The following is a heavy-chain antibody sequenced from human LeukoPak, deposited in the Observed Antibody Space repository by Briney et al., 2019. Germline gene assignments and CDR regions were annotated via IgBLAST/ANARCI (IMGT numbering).Heavy chain of an antibody. V-gene: IGHV1-2*06. D-gene: IGHD2-2*01. CDR1: GYTFTGYY. Sequence: ASVKVSCKTSGYTFTGYYIHWVRQAPGQGLEWLGRIDPNSGGTSYAHNFQGRVTMTRDTSVSTAYMDLSSLRSDDSAVYYCARDSRVSGDYWGQGTLVTVSS. J-gene: IGHJ4*02. CDR2: IDPNSGGT. CDR3: ARDSRVSGDY.